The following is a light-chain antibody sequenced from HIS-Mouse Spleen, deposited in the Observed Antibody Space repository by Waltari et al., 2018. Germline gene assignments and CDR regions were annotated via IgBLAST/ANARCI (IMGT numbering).Light chain of an antibody. CDR3: QVWDSSSDHVV. V-gene: IGLV3-21*03. J-gene: IGLJ2*01. CDR2: DDS. Sequence: SYVLTQPPSVSVAPGKTARITCGGNNIGSKSVHWYQQKPGQAPVLVVYDDSDRPPGIPERFSGSNSGNTAPLTISRVEAGDEADYYCQVWDSSSDHVVFGGGTKLTVL. CDR1: NIGSKS.